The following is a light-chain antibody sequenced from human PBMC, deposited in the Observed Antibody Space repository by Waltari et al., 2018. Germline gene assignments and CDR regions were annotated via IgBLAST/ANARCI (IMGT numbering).Light chain of an antibody. V-gene: IGKV2-28*01. CDR3: MQSLRTRT. Sequence: DIVMTQSPLSLPVTPGEPASISCRSSQSLLHSNGYHSLDWYLQKPGQSPQLLVYLGSNRASGVPDRFSASGSGTDFTLKISRVEAEDVGVYYCMQSLRTRTFGQGTKVEIK. CDR2: LGS. CDR1: QSLLHSNGYHS. J-gene: IGKJ1*01.